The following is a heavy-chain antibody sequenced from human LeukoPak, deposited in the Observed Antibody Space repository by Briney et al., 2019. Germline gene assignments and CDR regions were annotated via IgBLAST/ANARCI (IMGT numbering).Heavy chain of an antibody. CDR2: IRSKAYGGTT. CDR1: GFTFSSYS. V-gene: IGHV3-49*04. J-gene: IGHJ4*02. D-gene: IGHD4-17*01. Sequence: GGSLRLSCAASGFTFSSYSMNWVRQAPGKGLEWVGFIRSKAYGGTTEYAASVKGRFTISRDDSKSIAYLQMNSLKTEDTAVYYCTTTYGDYLGYWGQGTLVTVSS. CDR3: TTTYGDYLGY.